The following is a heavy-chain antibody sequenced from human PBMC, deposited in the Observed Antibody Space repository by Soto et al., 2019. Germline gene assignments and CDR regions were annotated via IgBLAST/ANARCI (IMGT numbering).Heavy chain of an antibody. Sequence: QVQLVQSGAEVKKPGASVKLSCKSSEYTFTDYYIHWVRQYPGQGLEWMGLIKHSGDSTSYAQKFQDRVTKTRDTTTSTVYMELSSLRSEDTAVYYCATAAYSTSWYDFWGQGTLVTVSS. CDR2: IKHSGDST. J-gene: IGHJ5*01. CDR1: EYTFTDYY. CDR3: ATAAYSTSWYDF. D-gene: IGHD6-13*01. V-gene: IGHV1-46*01.